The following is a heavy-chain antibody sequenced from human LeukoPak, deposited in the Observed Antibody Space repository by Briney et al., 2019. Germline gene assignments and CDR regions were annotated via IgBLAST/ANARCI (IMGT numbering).Heavy chain of an antibody. D-gene: IGHD3-22*01. CDR3: AKTRYYYDSSGYYGYDY. V-gene: IGHV3-23*01. J-gene: IGHJ4*02. CDR2: ISGSGGST. Sequence: GGSLRLSCAASGFTFSSYAMSWVRQAPGKGLEWVSAISGSGGSTYYADSVKGRFTISRDNSKNTLYLQMNSLRAEDTAVYYCAKTRYYYDSSGYYGYDYWGQGTLVTVSS. CDR1: GFTFSSYA.